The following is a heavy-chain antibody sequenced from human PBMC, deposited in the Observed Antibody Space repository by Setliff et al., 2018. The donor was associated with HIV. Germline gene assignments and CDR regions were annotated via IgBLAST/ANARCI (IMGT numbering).Heavy chain of an antibody. CDR1: GFTFDDYG. CDR3: TRDYRTSNWFDP. Sequence: GGSLRLSCAASGFTFDDYGMNWVRQVPGKGLEWVSGIDWNGDIGGYADSVKGRFTISRDTAKTSLYLEMNSLRAKDTALYYCTRDYRTSNWFDPWGHGTLVTVSS. D-gene: IGHD3-16*02. V-gene: IGHV3-20*04. J-gene: IGHJ5*02. CDR2: IDWNGDIG.